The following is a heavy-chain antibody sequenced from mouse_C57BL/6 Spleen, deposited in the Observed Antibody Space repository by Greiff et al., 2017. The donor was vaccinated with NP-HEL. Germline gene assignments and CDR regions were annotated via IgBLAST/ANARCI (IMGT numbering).Heavy chain of an antibody. CDR1: GFTFSDYG. V-gene: IGHV5-17*01. D-gene: IGHD4-1*01. Sequence: EVKLVESGGGLVKPGGSLKLSCAASGFTFSDYGMHWVRQAPEKGLEWVAYISSGSSTIYYADTVKGRFTISRDNAKNTLFLQMTRLRSEETAMYYCARRWDVGFDYWGQGTTLTVSS. J-gene: IGHJ2*01. CDR2: ISSGSSTI. CDR3: ARRWDVGFDY.